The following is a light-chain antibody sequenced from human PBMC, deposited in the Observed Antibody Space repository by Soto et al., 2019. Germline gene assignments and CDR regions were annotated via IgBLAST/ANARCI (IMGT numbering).Light chain of an antibody. Sequence: QSVLTQPASVSGSPGQSITISCSGTSSDVGSYNLVSWYQQHPGKAPKLMIYEGSKRPSGVYNRFSGSKAGNTASLTIAGLQAEDEADYYCCSYVGSSPFVVFGGGTKLTLL. V-gene: IGLV2-23*03. CDR3: CSYVGSSPFVV. J-gene: IGLJ2*01. CDR1: SSDVGSYNL. CDR2: EGS.